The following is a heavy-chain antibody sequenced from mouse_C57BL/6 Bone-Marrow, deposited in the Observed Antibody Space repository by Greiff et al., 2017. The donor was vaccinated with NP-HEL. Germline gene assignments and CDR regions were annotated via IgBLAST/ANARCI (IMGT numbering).Heavy chain of an antibody. CDR3: ASLYGNYFDY. V-gene: IGHV1-82*01. CDR1: GYAFSSSW. J-gene: IGHJ2*01. Sequence: VKLKESGPELVKPGASVKISCKASGYAFSSSWMNWVKQRPGKGLEWIGRIYPGDGDTNYNGKFKGKATLTADKSSSTAYMQLGSLTSEDSAVYFCASLYGNYFDYWGQGTTLTVSS. CDR2: IYPGDGDT. D-gene: IGHD2-1*01.